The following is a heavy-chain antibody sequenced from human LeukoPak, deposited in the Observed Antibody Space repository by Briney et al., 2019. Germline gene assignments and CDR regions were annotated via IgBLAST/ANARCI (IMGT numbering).Heavy chain of an antibody. CDR2: VYNSGT. V-gene: IGHV4-59*01. J-gene: IGHJ4*02. CDR1: GGSIRNFY. Sequence: SETLSLTCTVSGGSIRNFYWSWIRQTPGKGLEWIGYVYNSGTNYNPSLKSRVTISMDTSKNQFSLNLDSVTAADTAVYYCARDYGGKFDCWGQGTLVTVSS. CDR3: ARDYGGKFDC. D-gene: IGHD4-23*01.